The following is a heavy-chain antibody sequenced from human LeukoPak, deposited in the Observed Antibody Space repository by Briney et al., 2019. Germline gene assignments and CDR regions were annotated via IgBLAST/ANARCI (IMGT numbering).Heavy chain of an antibody. CDR1: GYTFTGYY. V-gene: IGHV1-2*02. Sequence: ASVKVSCKASGYTFTGYYMHGVRQAPGQGPEWMGWVNPNSSGTNYAQKFQGRVTMTRDTSISTAYMELSRLRSDDTAVYYCARDLYQWLPSTRPRDYYYYMDVWGEGTTVTVSS. J-gene: IGHJ6*03. CDR2: VNPNSSGT. CDR3: ARDLYQWLPSTRPRDYYYYMDV. D-gene: IGHD6-19*01.